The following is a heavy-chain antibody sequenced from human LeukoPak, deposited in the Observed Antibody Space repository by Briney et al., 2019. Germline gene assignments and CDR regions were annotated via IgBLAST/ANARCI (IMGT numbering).Heavy chain of an antibody. J-gene: IGHJ6*03. CDR3: ARAVAAVLSYYYYYMDV. V-gene: IGHV1-18*01. CDR1: GYTFTSYG. D-gene: IGHD6-13*01. CDR2: ISAYNGNT. Sequence: ASVKVSCKASGYTFTSYGISWVRQAPGQGLEWMGWISAYNGNTNYAQKLQGRVTMTTDTSTSTAYMELRSLRSDDTAVYYCARAVAAVLSYYYYYMDVWGKGTTVTISS.